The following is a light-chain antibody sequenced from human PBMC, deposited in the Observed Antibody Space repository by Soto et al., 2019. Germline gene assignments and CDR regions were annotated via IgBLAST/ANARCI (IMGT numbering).Light chain of an antibody. Sequence: EIVLTQSPGPLSLAPGERAALSCMSSQSVSSSYLAWYQQKPGQAPRLLIYDASNRATGIPARFSGSGSGTDFTLTISSLEPEDFAVYYCQQRSNWPITFGQGTRLEIK. V-gene: IGKV3D-20*02. CDR1: QSVSSSY. CDR2: DAS. J-gene: IGKJ5*01. CDR3: QQRSNWPIT.